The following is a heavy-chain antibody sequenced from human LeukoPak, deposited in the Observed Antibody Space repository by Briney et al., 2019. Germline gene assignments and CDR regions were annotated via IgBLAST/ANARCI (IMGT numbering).Heavy chain of an antibody. CDR1: GFTFSSYA. J-gene: IGHJ4*02. D-gene: IGHD6-13*01. Sequence: GRSLRLSCAASGFTFSSYAMSWVRQAPRKGLEWVSAIIGSGSSTYYADSVKGRFTISRDNSKNTLFLQMNSLRAEDTAVYYCAKDRAQQLVLDFWGQGTLVTVSS. CDR3: AKDRAQQLVLDF. V-gene: IGHV3-23*01. CDR2: IIGSGSST.